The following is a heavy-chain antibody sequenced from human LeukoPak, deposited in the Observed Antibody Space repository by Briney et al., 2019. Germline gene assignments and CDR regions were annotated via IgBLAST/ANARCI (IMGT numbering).Heavy chain of an antibody. CDR2: TYYSGST. CDR3: ARGSSSWYPTYPPSNWFDP. D-gene: IGHD6-13*01. CDR1: GGSISSYY. J-gene: IGHJ5*02. Sequence: PSETLSLTCTVSGGSISSYYWSWIRQPPGKGLEWIGYTYYSGSTNYNPSLKSRVTISVDTSKNQFSLKLSSVTAADTAVYYCARGSSSWYPTYPPSNWFDPWGQGTLATVSS. V-gene: IGHV4-59*01.